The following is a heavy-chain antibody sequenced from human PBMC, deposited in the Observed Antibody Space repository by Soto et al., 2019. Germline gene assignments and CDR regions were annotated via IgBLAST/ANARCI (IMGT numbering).Heavy chain of an antibody. V-gene: IGHV3-21*01. CDR1: GFTFSSYS. Sequence: GGSLRLSCAASGFTFSSYSMNWVRQAPGKGLEWVSSISSSSSYIYYADSVKGRFTISRDNAKNSLFLQMNSLRAEDTAVYYCARATGVHDAFDIWGQGTMVTVS. J-gene: IGHJ3*02. CDR2: ISSSSSYI. D-gene: IGHD2-8*01. CDR3: ARATGVHDAFDI.